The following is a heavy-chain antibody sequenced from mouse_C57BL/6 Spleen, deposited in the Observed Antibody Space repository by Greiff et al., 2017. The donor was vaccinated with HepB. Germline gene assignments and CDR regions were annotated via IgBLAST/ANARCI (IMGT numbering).Heavy chain of an antibody. D-gene: IGHD1-1*01. J-gene: IGHJ2*01. Sequence: QVQLQQSGAELARPGASVKMSCKASGYTFTSYTMHWVKQRPGQGLEWIGYINPSSGYTKYNQKFMDKATLTANKSSSTAYMQLNSLTSEDSTVYYCARQLFVTAVVLDYWGQGTTLTVSS. CDR2: INPSSGYT. CDR1: GYTFTSYT. V-gene: IGHV1-4*01. CDR3: ARQLFVTAVVLDY.